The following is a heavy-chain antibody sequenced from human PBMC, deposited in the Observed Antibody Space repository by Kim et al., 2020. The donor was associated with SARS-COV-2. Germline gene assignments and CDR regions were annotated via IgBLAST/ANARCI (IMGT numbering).Heavy chain of an antibody. J-gene: IGHJ4*02. V-gene: IGHV4-34*01. Sequence: SETLSLTCAVYGGSFSGYYWSWIRQPPGKGLEWIGEINHGGSTNYNPSLKSRVTISLDTSKNQFSLKLTSLTAADTAVYYCCLLPRDYWGQGTLVTVSS. CDR2: INHGGST. CDR1: GGSFSGYY. CDR3: CLLPRDY.